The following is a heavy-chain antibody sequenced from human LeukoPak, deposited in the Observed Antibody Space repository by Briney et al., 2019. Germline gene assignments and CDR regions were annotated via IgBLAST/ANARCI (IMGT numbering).Heavy chain of an antibody. V-gene: IGHV3-21*01. CDR3: ARVHFYGSGSYYNDY. CDR2: ISSSSSYI. D-gene: IGHD3-10*01. Sequence: KTGGSLRLSCAASGFTFSSYGMHWVRQAPGKGLEWVSSISSSSSYIYYADSVKGRFTISRDNAKNSLYLQMNSLRAEDTAVYYCARVHFYGSGSYYNDYWGQGTLVTVSS. CDR1: GFTFSSYG. J-gene: IGHJ4*02.